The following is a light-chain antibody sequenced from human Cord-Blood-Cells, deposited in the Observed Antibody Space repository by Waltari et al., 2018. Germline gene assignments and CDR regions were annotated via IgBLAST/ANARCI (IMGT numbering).Light chain of an antibody. CDR3: SSYTSSSTLV. CDR1: SSDVGGYNY. CDR2: EVS. J-gene: IGLJ3*02. Sequence: QSALTQPASVSGSPGQSITISCTGTSSDVGGYNYVSWYPQHPGKAPKLMIYEVSNRPSGVSNGFAGSKSGNPASLTISGLQAEDEADYYCSSYTSSSTLVFGGGTKLTVL. V-gene: IGLV2-14*01.